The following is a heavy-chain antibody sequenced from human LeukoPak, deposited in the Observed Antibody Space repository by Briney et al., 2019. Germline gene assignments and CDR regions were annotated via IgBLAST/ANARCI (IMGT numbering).Heavy chain of an antibody. Sequence: PGGSLRLSCAASGFTFSSFGMDWVRQAPGRGREWVALIKPDGTNQYYAASVKGRFTISRDNSKNTLHLQMNSLRAEATALYYCAKHKVATKVKDYWGQGTLVTVSS. J-gene: IGHJ4*02. V-gene: IGHV3-30*02. CDR1: GFTFSSFG. CDR3: AKHKVATKVKDY. CDR2: IKPDGTNQ. D-gene: IGHD3-22*01.